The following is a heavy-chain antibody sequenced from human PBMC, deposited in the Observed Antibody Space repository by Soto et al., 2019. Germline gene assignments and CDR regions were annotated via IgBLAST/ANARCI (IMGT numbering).Heavy chain of an antibody. CDR2: INPNSGGT. CDR3: ARTSIAGLRSKNYYGMDV. J-gene: IGHJ6*02. V-gene: IGHV1-2*02. CDR1: GYTFTGYY. D-gene: IGHD5-12*01. Sequence: ASVKVSCKASGYTFTGYYMHWVRQAPGQGLEWMGWINPNSGGTNYARKFQGRVTMTRGTSISTAYMELSRLRSDDTAVYYCARTSIAGLRSKNYYGMDVWGQGTTVTVSS.